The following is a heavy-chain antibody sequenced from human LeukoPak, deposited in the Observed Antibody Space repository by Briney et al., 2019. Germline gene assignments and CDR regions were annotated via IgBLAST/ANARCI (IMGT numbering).Heavy chain of an antibody. CDR2: INPNSGDT. CDR1: GYSFTGNY. D-gene: IGHD3-22*01. CDR3: ARGYYDSSDFEYLQH. J-gene: IGHJ1*01. V-gene: IGHV1-2*02. Sequence: ASVKVSCKASGYSFTGNYMHWVRQAPGQGFEWMGWINPNSGDTNFAQKFQGRVTMTRDTSISTVYMELSRLRSDDTAVFYCARGYYDSSDFEYLQHWGQGTLVTVSS.